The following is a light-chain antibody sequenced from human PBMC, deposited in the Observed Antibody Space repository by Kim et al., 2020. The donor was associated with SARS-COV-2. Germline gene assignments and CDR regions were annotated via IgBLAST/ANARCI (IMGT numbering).Light chain of an antibody. CDR2: TTS. Sequence: DIQLTQSPSSLSASVGDRVTITCRASQTITNYLNWYQQKPGKAPELLIYTTSSLQSGVPSRFSGSGFGTEFSLTISSLQPEDFATYFCQQSLSTPVTFGQGTRLEIK. CDR3: QQSLSTPVT. V-gene: IGKV1-39*01. CDR1: QTITNY. J-gene: IGKJ5*01.